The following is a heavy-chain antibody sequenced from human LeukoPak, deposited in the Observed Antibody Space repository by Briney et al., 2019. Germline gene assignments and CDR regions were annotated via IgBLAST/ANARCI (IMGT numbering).Heavy chain of an antibody. V-gene: IGHV3-33*06. CDR2: IWFDGSEQ. J-gene: IGHJ4*02. Sequence: GRSLRLSCEASGFTFSCCAIHWDRQAPGKGLEWVAVIWFDGSEQSYSDSVKGRFTISRDNSKNTVYLQMNSLRAEDTAMYYCVKGAHITMAIEDWGQRTLVTVSS. CDR1: GFTFSCCA. D-gene: IGHD3-10*01. CDR3: VKGAHITMAIED.